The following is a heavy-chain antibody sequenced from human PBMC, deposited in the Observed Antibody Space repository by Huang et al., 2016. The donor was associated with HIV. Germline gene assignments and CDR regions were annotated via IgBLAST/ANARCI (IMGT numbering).Heavy chain of an antibody. J-gene: IGHJ1*01. V-gene: IGHV2-5*01. CDR1: GFSLSTSGVG. D-gene: IGHD6-19*01. Sequence: QITLKESGPTLVKPTQTLTLTCTFSGFSLSTSGVGVGWIRQPPGKALDWLALIHWNNDKHYNSSLKSRLTITKDTSKNQVVLTMANVDPLDTATYYCARRAASGWQQEYFHLWGQCTLVTVSS. CDR2: IHWNNDK. CDR3: ARRAASGWQQEYFHL.